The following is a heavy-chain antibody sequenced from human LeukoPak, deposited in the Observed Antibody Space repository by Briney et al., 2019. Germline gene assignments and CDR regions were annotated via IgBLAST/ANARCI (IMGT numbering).Heavy chain of an antibody. Sequence: SGPTLVNPTLTLTLTCTFSGFSLSTGGVGVGWIRQPPGKALEWLALIYWDDDKRYSPSLRSRLTITKDTSKNQVVLTMTNMDPVDTATYYCARRLGYTYGRGYWYFDLWGRGTLVTVSS. CDR2: IYWDDDK. D-gene: IGHD5-18*01. J-gene: IGHJ2*01. CDR1: GFSLSTGGVG. V-gene: IGHV2-5*02. CDR3: ARRLGYTYGRGYWYFDL.